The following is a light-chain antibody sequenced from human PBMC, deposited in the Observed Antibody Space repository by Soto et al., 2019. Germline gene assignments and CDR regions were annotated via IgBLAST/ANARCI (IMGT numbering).Light chain of an antibody. Sequence: EIVLTQSPGTLSLSPGERATLSCRASQSVGSSLAWFQQKPGQAPRLLIYDASNRATGIPARFSGSGSGTGFTLTISSLEPEDFALYYCQQHENWPRTFGQGTKADIK. J-gene: IGKJ1*01. CDR2: DAS. CDR3: QQHENWPRT. CDR1: QSVGSS. V-gene: IGKV3-11*01.